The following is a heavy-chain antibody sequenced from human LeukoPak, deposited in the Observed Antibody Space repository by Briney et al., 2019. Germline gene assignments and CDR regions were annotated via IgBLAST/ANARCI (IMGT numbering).Heavy chain of an antibody. D-gene: IGHD3-22*01. J-gene: IGHJ4*02. CDR1: GGSISSSTYY. V-gene: IGHV4-39*07. Sequence: SETLSLTCTVSGGSISSSTYYWGWIRQPPGKGLEWIGSIYYSGSTYYNPSLRSRVTISVDTSKNQFSLKLSSVTAADTAVYYCARGGDTYYYDSSGSELDYWGQGTLVTVSS. CDR2: IYYSGST. CDR3: ARGGDTYYYDSSGSELDY.